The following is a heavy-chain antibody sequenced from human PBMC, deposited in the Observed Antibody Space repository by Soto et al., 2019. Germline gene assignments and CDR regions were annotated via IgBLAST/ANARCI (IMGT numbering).Heavy chain of an antibody. CDR2: IYSGGST. CDR3: ARAEWGSSYTQYYYALDV. J-gene: IGHJ6*02. CDR1: GFTVSNNY. D-gene: IGHD6-13*01. Sequence: GGSLRLSCAASGFTVSNNYISWVRQPPGKGLEWVSLIYSGGSTYHADSVKGRFTLSRDNSKNTVYLQMNSLRAEDTAVYYCARAEWGSSYTQYYYALDVWGQGTMVTVSS. V-gene: IGHV3-53*03.